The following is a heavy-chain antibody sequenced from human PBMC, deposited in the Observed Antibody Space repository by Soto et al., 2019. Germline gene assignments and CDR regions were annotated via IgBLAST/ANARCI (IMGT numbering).Heavy chain of an antibody. CDR1: GGSISSGGYS. CDR2: IYQSGST. CDR3: ASVPAR. Sequence: QLQLHESGSGLVKPSQTLSLTCAVSGGSISSGGYSWSWIRQPPGKGLEWIGYIYQSGSTHYNPSLKSRDTRSVDSYNNPLSQRLSSVTNADTSVSSCASVPARWVQETMVHVSP. J-gene: IGHJ4*02. V-gene: IGHV4-30-2*01.